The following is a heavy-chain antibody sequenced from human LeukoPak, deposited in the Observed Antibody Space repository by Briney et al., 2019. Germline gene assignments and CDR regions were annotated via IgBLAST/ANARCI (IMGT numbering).Heavy chain of an antibody. J-gene: IGHJ4*02. V-gene: IGHV4-34*01. Sequence: PSENLSLNCAVYGGSFSGYYWSWIRQPPGKGLEWIGEINHSGSTNYNPSLKSRVTISVDTSKNQFSLKLSSVTAADTAVYYCAREGWGSDYWGQGTLVTVSS. CDR3: AREGWGSDY. CDR1: GGSFSGYY. D-gene: IGHD7-27*01. CDR2: INHSGST.